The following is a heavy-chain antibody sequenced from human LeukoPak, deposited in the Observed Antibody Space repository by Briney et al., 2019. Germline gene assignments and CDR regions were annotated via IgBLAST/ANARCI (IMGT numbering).Heavy chain of an antibody. CDR3: AKSSGWYDY. J-gene: IGHJ4*02. CDR2: LSYDGSNQ. D-gene: IGHD6-19*01. CDR1: GFTFSTYV. V-gene: IGHV3-30*18. Sequence: GGSLRLSCTASGFTFSTYVMHWVRQAPGKGLEWVAVLSYDGSNQYYADSVKGRFTISRDNSKNTLYLQMNSLRAEDTAVYYCAKSSGWYDYWGQGTLVTVSS.